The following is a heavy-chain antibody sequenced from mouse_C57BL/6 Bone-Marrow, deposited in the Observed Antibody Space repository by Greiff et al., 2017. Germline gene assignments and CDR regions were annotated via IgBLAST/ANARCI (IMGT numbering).Heavy chain of an antibody. J-gene: IGHJ4*01. CDR1: GFSFTDYY. CDR3: ARLSYDYDGGYAMDY. Sequence: EVMLVESGGGLVQPGGSLSLSCAASGFSFTDYYMSWVRQPPGKALEWLGFIRNKANGYTTEYSASVKGRFTTSRATSQSILYLQMNAQRTEDSATYYCARLSYDYDGGYAMDYWGQGTSVTVSS. V-gene: IGHV7-3*01. CDR2: IRNKANGYTT. D-gene: IGHD2-4*01.